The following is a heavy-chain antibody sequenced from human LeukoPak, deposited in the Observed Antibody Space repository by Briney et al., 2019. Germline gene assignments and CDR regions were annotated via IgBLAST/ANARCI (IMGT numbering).Heavy chain of an antibody. J-gene: IGHJ4*02. CDR2: TYYRSKCYN. CDR1: GDSVSSNSAA. V-gene: IGHV6-1*01. Sequence: SQTLSLTCAISGDSVSSNSAAWNWIRQSPSRGLEWLGRTYYRSKCYNDSAVSVKSIITINPDTSKNQFSLQLSSVTPQERAVYYCTRLESSGWNPHFDYWGQGTLVTASS. CDR3: TRLESSGWNPHFDY. D-gene: IGHD6-19*01.